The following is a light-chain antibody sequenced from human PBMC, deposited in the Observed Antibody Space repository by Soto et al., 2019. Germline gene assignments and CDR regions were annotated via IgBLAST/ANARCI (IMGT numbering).Light chain of an antibody. CDR1: QSVSSN. CDR3: QQYNNWPLT. J-gene: IGKJ4*01. Sequence: EIVMTQSPATLSVSPGERATLSCRASQSVSSNLAWYQQKPGQAPRLLIYGASTRATGIPARFSGSGSGTEFTLTISSLQYEDFAVYYCQQYNNWPLTFGGGTKVDNK. V-gene: IGKV3-15*01. CDR2: GAS.